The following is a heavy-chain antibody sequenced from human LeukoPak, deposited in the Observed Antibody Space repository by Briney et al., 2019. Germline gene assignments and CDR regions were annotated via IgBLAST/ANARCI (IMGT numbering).Heavy chain of an antibody. J-gene: IGHJ5*02. V-gene: IGHV5-51*01. CDR1: GYSFTNYW. CDR2: MHPGESEI. Sequence: GESLKISCKASGYSFTNYWIAWVRQKPGKGLEWMGIMHPGESEINYSPSFEGQVTISADTSISTAYLEWSSLKASDSAIYYCAKTIASLGSGARYFDPWGQGTMITVSS. CDR3: AKTIASLGSGARYFDP. D-gene: IGHD5/OR15-5a*01.